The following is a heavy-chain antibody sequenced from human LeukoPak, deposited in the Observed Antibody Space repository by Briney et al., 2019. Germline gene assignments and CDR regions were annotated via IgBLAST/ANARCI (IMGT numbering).Heavy chain of an antibody. CDR3: ARGPYSYDSSGAFDI. J-gene: IGHJ3*02. D-gene: IGHD3-22*01. CDR2: IFYSGST. Sequence: SETLSLTCTVSGGSISTSNYYWGWIRQPPGKGLEWIGNIFYSGSTYYSPSLKSRVTISVDTSKNQFSLKLSSVTAADTAVYFCARGPYSYDSSGAFDIWGQGTMVTVSS. V-gene: IGHV4-39*07. CDR1: GGSISTSNYY.